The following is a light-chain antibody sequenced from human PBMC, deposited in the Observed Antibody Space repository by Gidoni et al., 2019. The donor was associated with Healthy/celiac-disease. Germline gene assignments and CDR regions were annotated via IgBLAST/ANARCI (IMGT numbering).Light chain of an antibody. Sequence: QSALTQPASVSWSPGQSITISGTGTSSDVGSYNLFSWYQQHPGNAPKLMIYEGSKRPSGVSSRFSGSKSGNTASLTISGLQAEDEAYYYCCSYAGSSTWVFGGGTKLTVL. CDR2: EGS. J-gene: IGLJ3*02. V-gene: IGLV2-23*01. CDR3: CSYAGSSTWV. CDR1: SSDVGSYNL.